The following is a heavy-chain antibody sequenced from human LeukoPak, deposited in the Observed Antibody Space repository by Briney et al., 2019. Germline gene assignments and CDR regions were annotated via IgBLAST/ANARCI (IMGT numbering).Heavy chain of an antibody. Sequence: SETLSLTSIVSGGSTSNYYWSWIRQPPGKELEWIGYIHYTGSTNYNPSLNSRVTISVDTSKNQFFLRLSSVTAADTAVYFCARGGWSLDFWGQGTLVTVSS. J-gene: IGHJ4*02. CDR3: ARGGWSLDF. CDR2: IHYTGST. D-gene: IGHD6-19*01. CDR1: GGSTSNYY. V-gene: IGHV4-59*01.